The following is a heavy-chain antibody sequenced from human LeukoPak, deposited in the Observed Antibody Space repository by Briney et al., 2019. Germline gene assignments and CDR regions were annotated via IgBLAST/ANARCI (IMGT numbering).Heavy chain of an antibody. J-gene: IGHJ4*02. D-gene: IGHD3-22*01. CDR3: AKGSYYDSSGSFYFDY. CDR2: ISGSGDNT. Sequence: QPGRSLRLSGAASGFTFSSYAMSWVRQAPGKGLEWVSGISGSGDNTYYADSVKGRFTISRDNSKNTLYVQVNSLGTEDTAAYYCAKGSYYDSSGSFYFDYWGQGTLVTVSS. V-gene: IGHV3-23*01. CDR1: GFTFSSYA.